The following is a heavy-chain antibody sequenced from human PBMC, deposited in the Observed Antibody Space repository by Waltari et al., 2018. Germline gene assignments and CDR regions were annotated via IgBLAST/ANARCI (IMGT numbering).Heavy chain of an antibody. D-gene: IGHD3-10*01. CDR1: GGSISSGGYY. V-gene: IGHV4-31*03. CDR3: ARTSTTGITMVRGVNDAFDI. Sequence: QVQLQESGPGLVKPSQTLSLTCTVSGGSISSGGYYWSWIRPPPGRGREWIGYIYYSGSTYYNQSLKSRVTISVDTSKNQFSLKLSSVTAADTAVYYCARTSTTGITMVRGVNDAFDIWGQGTMVTVSS. CDR2: IYYSGST. J-gene: IGHJ3*02.